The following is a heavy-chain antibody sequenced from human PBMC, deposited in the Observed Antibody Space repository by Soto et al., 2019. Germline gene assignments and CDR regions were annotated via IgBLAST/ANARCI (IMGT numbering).Heavy chain of an antibody. CDR3: ATPNEYSSSWYYFAY. Sequence: GGSLRISCAACGFTVSSYAMSWVRQAPGKGLEWVSAISGSGGSTYYADSVKGRFTISRDNPKNTLYLQMNSLRAEDTAVYYCATPNEYSSSWYYFAYWGQGTLVTVSS. CDR1: GFTVSSYA. J-gene: IGHJ4*02. V-gene: IGHV3-23*01. D-gene: IGHD6-13*01. CDR2: ISGSGGST.